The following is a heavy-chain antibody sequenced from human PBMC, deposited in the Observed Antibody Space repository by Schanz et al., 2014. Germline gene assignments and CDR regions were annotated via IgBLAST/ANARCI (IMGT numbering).Heavy chain of an antibody. D-gene: IGHD3-3*01. J-gene: IGHJ3*02. CDR2: INPYDDTI. CDR1: NYIFTKYY. CDR3: VTEKRMESGTWAKAFDI. Sequence: QVQLVQSGAEVKKPGASVKLSCKASNYIFTKYYIHCVRQAPGQGLEWMGLINPYDDTIDYAKKFQSRLTMTRDTSTTTVYMELSSLRSDDTAMYYCVTEKRMESGTWAKAFDIWGQGTIVTVSS. V-gene: IGHV1-46*01.